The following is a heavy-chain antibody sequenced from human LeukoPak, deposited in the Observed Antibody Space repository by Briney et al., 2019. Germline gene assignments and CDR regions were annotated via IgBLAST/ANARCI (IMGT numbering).Heavy chain of an antibody. V-gene: IGHV4-61*02. Sequence: SETLSLTCTVSGYSISSGYYWSWIRQPAGKGLEWIGRIYTSGSTNYNPSLKSRVTISVDTSKNQFSLKLSSVTAADTAVYYCARARAAAFDYWGQGTLVTVSS. J-gene: IGHJ4*02. D-gene: IGHD6-13*01. CDR2: IYTSGST. CDR3: ARARAAAFDY. CDR1: GYSISSGYY.